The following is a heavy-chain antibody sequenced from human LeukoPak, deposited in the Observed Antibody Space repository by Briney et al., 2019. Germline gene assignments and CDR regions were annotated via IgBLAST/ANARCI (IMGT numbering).Heavy chain of an antibody. J-gene: IGHJ4*01. Sequence: SETLSLTCSVSGASISSGDFYWGWIRQHPGKGLEWIGYMYYSGRTYYNPSLQSRVTIELDTSKNQFSLKLNSVTAADTAVYYCASGSNDFWSGDYKFDDWSEGRLVTVSA. V-gene: IGHV4-31*03. CDR2: MYYSGRT. CDR3: ASGSNDFWSGDYKFDD. CDR1: GASISSGDFY. D-gene: IGHD3-3*01.